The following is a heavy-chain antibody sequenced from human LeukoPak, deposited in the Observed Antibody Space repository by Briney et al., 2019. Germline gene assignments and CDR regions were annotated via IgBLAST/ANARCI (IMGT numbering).Heavy chain of an antibody. CDR3: ARDLGSYYFDY. Sequence: ASVKVSCKASGYTFTSYDINWVRQATGQGLEWMGWTNPNSGNTGYAQKFQGRVTITRNTSISTAYMELSSLRSEDTAVYYCARDLGSYYFDYWGQGTLVTVSS. D-gene: IGHD1-26*01. V-gene: IGHV1-8*03. CDR2: TNPNSGNT. J-gene: IGHJ4*02. CDR1: GYTFTSYD.